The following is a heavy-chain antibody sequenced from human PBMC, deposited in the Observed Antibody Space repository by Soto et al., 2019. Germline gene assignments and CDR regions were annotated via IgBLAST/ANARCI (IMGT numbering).Heavy chain of an antibody. CDR3: AKVGYSGSYFDY. D-gene: IGHD1-26*01. J-gene: IGHJ4*02. Sequence: QPGGSLRLSCAASGFTFSSYGMHWVRQAPGKGLEWVAVISYDGSNKYYADSVKGRFTISRDNSKNTLYLQMNSLRAEDTAVYYCAKVGYSGSYFDYWGQGTLVTVPQ. V-gene: IGHV3-30*18. CDR2: ISYDGSNK. CDR1: GFTFSSYG.